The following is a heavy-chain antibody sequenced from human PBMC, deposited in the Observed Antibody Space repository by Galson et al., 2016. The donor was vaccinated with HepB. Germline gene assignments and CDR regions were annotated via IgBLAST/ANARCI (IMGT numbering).Heavy chain of an antibody. CDR1: GFTFGKFG. CDR2: IWHDGSKT. J-gene: IGHJ4*02. D-gene: IGHD3-3*01. CDR3: AREAFAWSVYFQPPTLDS. V-gene: IGHV3-33*01. Sequence: SLRLSCAASGFTFGKFGMHWVRQAPGKGLEWVAVIWHDGSKTYHKDPVRGRFTISRDNSKNTLYLEMNGLRVEDTAVYYCAREAFAWSVYFQPPTLDSWGQGTLVTVSS.